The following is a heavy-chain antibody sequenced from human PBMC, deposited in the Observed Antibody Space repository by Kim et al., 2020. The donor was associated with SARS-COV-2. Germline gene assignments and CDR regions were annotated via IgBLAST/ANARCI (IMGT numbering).Heavy chain of an antibody. V-gene: IGHV3-23*01. CDR2: VSGSGNDR. Sequence: GGSLRLSCAPSGFTFSGYAMSWVRQAPGKGLEWVSGVSGSGNDRFFPDSVKGRFTISRDNSRNTLYLQMNSLRAEDTAIYYCAKGALLTGTNYFDSWGQGTLVTVSS. J-gene: IGHJ4*02. CDR1: GFTFSGYA. CDR3: AKGALLTGTNYFDS.